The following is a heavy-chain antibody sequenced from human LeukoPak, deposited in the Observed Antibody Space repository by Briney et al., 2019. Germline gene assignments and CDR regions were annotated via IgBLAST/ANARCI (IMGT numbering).Heavy chain of an antibody. CDR3: ARERVRFLEWFVKSRYYYGMDV. D-gene: IGHD3-3*01. CDR1: GGSVSSRSHY. V-gene: IGHV4-61*02. J-gene: IGHJ6*02. CDR2: IYTSGST. Sequence: SETLSLTCSVSGGSVSSRSHYWGWIRQPAGKGLEWIGRIYTSGSTNYNPSLKSRVTMSVDTSKNQFSLKLSSVTAADTAVYYCARERVRFLEWFVKSRYYYGMDVWGQGTTVTVSS.